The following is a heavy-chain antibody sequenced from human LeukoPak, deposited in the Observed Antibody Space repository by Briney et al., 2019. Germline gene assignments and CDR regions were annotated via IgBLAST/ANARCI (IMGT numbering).Heavy chain of an antibody. Sequence: PGGSLRLSCAASGFTVSSNYMSWVRQAPGKGLEWVSVIYSGGSTYYADSVKGRFTISRDNSKNTLYLQMNSLRAEDTAVYYCARDHPHYYGSGSYYNRGNNWFDPWGQGTLVTVSS. CDR1: GFTVSSNY. J-gene: IGHJ5*02. D-gene: IGHD3-10*01. CDR3: ARDHPHYYGSGSYYNRGNNWFDP. CDR2: IYSGGST. V-gene: IGHV3-66*01.